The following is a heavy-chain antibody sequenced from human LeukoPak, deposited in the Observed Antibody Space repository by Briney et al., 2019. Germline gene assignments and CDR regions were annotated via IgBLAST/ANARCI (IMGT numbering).Heavy chain of an antibody. CDR3: ARVGGSYSFIFDY. CDR1: GGSISSSSYY. D-gene: IGHD1-26*01. J-gene: IGHJ4*02. CDR2: IYYSGST. V-gene: IGHV4-39*07. Sequence: PSETLSLTFTVSGGSISSSSYYWGWIRQPPGKGLEWIGSIYYSGSTYYNPSLKSRVTISVDTSKNQFSLKLSSVTAADTAVYYCARVGGSYSFIFDYWGQGTLVTVSS.